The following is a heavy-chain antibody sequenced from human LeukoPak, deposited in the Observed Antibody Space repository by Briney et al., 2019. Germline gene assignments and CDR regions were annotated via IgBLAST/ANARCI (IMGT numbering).Heavy chain of an antibody. D-gene: IGHD6-13*01. J-gene: IGHJ4*02. V-gene: IGHV3-30*04. CDR1: GFTFSSYA. Sequence: GGSLRLSCAASGFTFSSYAMHWVRQAPGKGLEWVAVISYDGSNKYYADSVKGRFTISRDTAKSSLYLQMNSLRAEDTAVYYCARDGTAAGLYFDYWGQGTLVTVSS. CDR2: ISYDGSNK. CDR3: ARDGTAAGLYFDY.